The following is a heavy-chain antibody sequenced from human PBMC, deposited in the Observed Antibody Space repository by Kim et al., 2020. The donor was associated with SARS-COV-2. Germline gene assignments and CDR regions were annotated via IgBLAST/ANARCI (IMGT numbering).Heavy chain of an antibody. V-gene: IGHV3-13*04. CDR3: ARGVGSGTAYYYYGMDV. D-gene: IGHD6-19*01. Sequence: GGSLRLSCAASGFTFSSYDMHWVRQATGKGLEWVSAIGTAGDTYYPGSVKGRFTISRENAKNSLYLQMNSLRAGDTAVYYCARGVGSGTAYYYYGMDVWGQGTTVTVSS. CDR2: IGTAGDT. J-gene: IGHJ6*02. CDR1: GFTFSSYD.